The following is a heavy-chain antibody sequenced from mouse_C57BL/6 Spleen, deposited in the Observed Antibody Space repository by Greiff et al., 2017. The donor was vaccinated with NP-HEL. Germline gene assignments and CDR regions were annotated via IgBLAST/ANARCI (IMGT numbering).Heavy chain of an antibody. CDR3: ARRDYYGSSYRDY. V-gene: IGHV1-53*01. J-gene: IGHJ2*01. D-gene: IGHD1-1*01. Sequence: VHLVESGTELVKPGASVKLSCKASGYTFTSYWMHWVKQRPGQGLEWIGNINPSNGGTNYNEKFKSKATLTVDKSSSTAYMQLSSLTSEDSAVYYCARRDYYGSSYRDYWGQGTTLTVSS. CDR2: INPSNGGT. CDR1: GYTFTSYW.